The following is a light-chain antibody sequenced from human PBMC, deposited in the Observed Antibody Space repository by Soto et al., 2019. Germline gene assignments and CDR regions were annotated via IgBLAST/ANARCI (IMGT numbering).Light chain of an antibody. J-gene: IGKJ2*01. CDR3: IQGTQSPYN. CDR1: QSLVHSDDDTY. Sequence: EIVLAQTPLSSPVTLGQPASISCRFRQSLVHSDDDTYLSWLHQRPGQPPRLLISEISKRFSGATDRVSGSGAGTDFTLKTNKVETEDVVKYYCIQGTQSPYNFGQGTK. V-gene: IGKV2-24*01. CDR2: EIS.